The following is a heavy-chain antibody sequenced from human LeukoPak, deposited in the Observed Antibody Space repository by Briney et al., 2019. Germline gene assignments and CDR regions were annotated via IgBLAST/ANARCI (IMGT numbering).Heavy chain of an antibody. V-gene: IGHV4-4*02. Sequence: PSETLSLTCAVSGGSISSSNWWSWVRQPPGKGLEWIGEIYHSGSTNYNPSLKSRVTISVDKSKNQFSLKLSSVTAADTAVYYCARGTPSYFYYDSSGSMPWGQGTLVTVSS. D-gene: IGHD3-22*01. CDR3: ARGTPSYFYYDSSGSMP. CDR1: GGSISSSNW. CDR2: IYHSGST. J-gene: IGHJ4*02.